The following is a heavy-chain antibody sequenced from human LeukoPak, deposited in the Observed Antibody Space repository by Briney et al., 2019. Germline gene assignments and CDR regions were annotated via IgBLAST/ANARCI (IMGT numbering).Heavy chain of an antibody. D-gene: IGHD6-6*01. Sequence: GGSLRLSCAASGFTFSNCWMTWVRQVPGRRPDWVSTISSTGGEIFYADSVKGRFTISRDNSNNMVYLQMDSLRTDDTALYYCVRRDIYTTSSWGAFDIWGQGTLVTVSS. CDR1: GFTFSNCW. CDR3: VRRDIYTTSSWGAFDI. CDR2: ISSTGGEI. V-gene: IGHV3-23*01. J-gene: IGHJ3*02.